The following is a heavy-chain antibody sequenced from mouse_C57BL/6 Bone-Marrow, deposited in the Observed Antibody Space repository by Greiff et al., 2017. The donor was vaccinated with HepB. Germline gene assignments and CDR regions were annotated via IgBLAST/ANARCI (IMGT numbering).Heavy chain of an antibody. CDR3: TRYYSKGGY. CDR1: GYTFTDYE. Sequence: VQRVESGAELVRPGASVTLSCKASGYTFTDYEMHWVKQTPVHGLEWIGAIDPETGGTAYNQKFKGKAILTADKSSSTAYMELRSLTSEDSAVYYCTRYYSKGGYWGQGTTLTVSS. J-gene: IGHJ2*01. V-gene: IGHV1-15*01. CDR2: IDPETGGT. D-gene: IGHD2-5*01.